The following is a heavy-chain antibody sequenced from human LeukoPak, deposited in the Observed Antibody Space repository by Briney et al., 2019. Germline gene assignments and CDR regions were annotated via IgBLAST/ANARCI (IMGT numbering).Heavy chain of an antibody. J-gene: IGHJ4*02. V-gene: IGHV3-74*01. D-gene: IGHD1-26*01. CDR1: GFTVSSDW. CDR3: SKDLGL. CDR2: INPDGTYI. Sequence: PGGSLRLSCAASGFTVSSDWMYWVRHAPGKGPVWVSRINPDGTYIDYADSVKGRFTISRDDAKNTLYLQMNSLRADDTALYYCSKDLGLWGQGILVTVSS.